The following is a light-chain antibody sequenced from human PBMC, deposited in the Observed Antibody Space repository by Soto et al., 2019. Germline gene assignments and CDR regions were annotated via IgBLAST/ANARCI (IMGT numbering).Light chain of an antibody. V-gene: IGKV3-20*01. J-gene: IGKJ1*01. CDR3: HQYDSGWT. CDR1: QSISATF. Sequence: EIVLTQSPGTLSLSPGERATLSCRASQSISATFLAWYQHKPGQAPRVLIYGASRRATGIPDRFNGSGSGKDFTLTISRLEPEDFALYYCHQYDSGWTFGQGTKVEMK. CDR2: GAS.